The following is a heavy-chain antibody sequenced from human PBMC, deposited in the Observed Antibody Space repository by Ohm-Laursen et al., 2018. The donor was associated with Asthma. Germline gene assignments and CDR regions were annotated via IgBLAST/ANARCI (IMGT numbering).Heavy chain of an antibody. V-gene: IGHV3-23*01. CDR1: GFTFSSYA. D-gene: IGHD3-3*01. Sequence: SLRLSCSASGFTFSSYAMSWVRQAPGKGLECVSAIIGSGADTYYADSVNGRFTVSRDDSKNTLYLQMNSLRPDDTAVYYCARDVMEWYLPAFDFWGQGTLVTVSS. CDR2: IIGSGADT. CDR3: ARDVMEWYLPAFDF. J-gene: IGHJ4*02.